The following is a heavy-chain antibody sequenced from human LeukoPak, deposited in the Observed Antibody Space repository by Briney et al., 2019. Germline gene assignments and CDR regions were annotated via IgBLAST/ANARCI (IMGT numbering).Heavy chain of an antibody. D-gene: IGHD3-10*01. CDR3: ARDRAGSGYYYYGMDV. Sequence: PGGSLRLSCAASGFTFSSYAMHWVRQAAGKGLEWVAVILYDGSNKYYADSMKGRFTISRDNSKNTLYVQMNSLRAEDTAVYYCARDRAGSGYYYYGMDVWGQGTTVTVSS. CDR1: GFTFSSYA. CDR2: ILYDGSNK. V-gene: IGHV3-30-3*01. J-gene: IGHJ6*02.